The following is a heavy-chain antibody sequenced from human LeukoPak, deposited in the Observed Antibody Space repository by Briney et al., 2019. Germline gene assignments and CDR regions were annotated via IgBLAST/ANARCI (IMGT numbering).Heavy chain of an antibody. CDR2: IQYSGST. D-gene: IGHD3-22*01. Sequence: PSETLSLTCSVSGDSISSVSFYGGWIRQPPGKGLEWIGSIQYSGSTYYNPSLKSRVIISVDASKNQFSLSLSSVTAADTAVYYCVRHPRATMRVMGYFFDYWGQGILVTVSS. CDR1: GDSISSVSFY. V-gene: IGHV4-39*01. J-gene: IGHJ4*02. CDR3: VRHPRATMRVMGYFFDY.